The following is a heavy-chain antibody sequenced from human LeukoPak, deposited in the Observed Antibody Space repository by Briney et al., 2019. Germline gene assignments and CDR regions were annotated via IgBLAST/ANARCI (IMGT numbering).Heavy chain of an antibody. CDR2: ISYSGST. CDR1: GGFISSYY. Sequence: SETLSLTCTVSGGFISSYYWSWIRQPPGKGLEWIGFISYSGSTYYNLSLKSRVTMSVDTSKNQLSLNLRSVTAADTAVYYCARDRYSYGFWGQGILVTVSS. CDR3: ARDRYSYGF. D-gene: IGHD5-18*01. J-gene: IGHJ4*02. V-gene: IGHV4-59*01.